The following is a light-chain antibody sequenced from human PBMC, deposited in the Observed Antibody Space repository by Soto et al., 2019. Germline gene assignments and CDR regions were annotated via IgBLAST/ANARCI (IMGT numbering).Light chain of an antibody. CDR2: GAS. J-gene: IGKJ1*01. CDR3: QSET. V-gene: IGKV3-20*01. CDR1: QSISSY. Sequence: EIVMTQSPATLSVSRGERATLSCRASQSISSYLAWYQQKPGQAPRLLIYGASSRATGIPDRFSGSGSGTDFTLTISRLEPEDSAVYYCQSETFGQGTKVDIK.